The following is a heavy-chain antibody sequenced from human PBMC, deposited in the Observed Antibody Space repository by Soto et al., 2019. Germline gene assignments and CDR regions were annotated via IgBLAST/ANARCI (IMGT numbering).Heavy chain of an antibody. J-gene: IGHJ4*02. Sequence: SETLSPTCAVYGGSFSGYYWSWIRQPPGKGLEWIGEINYTGSTNYNPSLKSRVTISVDTSKNQFSLNLTSLTAADTAIYYCARSNWYSEYWGQGTLVTVSS. CDR2: INYTGST. D-gene: IGHD7-27*01. CDR3: ARSNWYSEY. CDR1: GGSFSGYY. V-gene: IGHV4-34*01.